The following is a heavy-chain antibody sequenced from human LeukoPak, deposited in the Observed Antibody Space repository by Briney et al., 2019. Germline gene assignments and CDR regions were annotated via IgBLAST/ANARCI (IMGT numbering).Heavy chain of an antibody. Sequence: PSETLSLTCTVSGGSMFDYYWSWIRQPPEEGLEWIGNVYYSGATYYNPSLKSRVTVSIDTSENQFSLKLDSVTAADTAVYYCARYDQVGSTRWFDPWGQGILVTVSS. CDR3: ARYDQVGSTRWFDP. D-gene: IGHD1-26*01. CDR1: GGSMFDYY. CDR2: VYYSGAT. V-gene: IGHV4-59*03. J-gene: IGHJ5*02.